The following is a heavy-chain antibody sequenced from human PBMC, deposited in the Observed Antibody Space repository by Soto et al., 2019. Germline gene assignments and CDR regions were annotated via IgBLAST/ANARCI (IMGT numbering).Heavy chain of an antibody. V-gene: IGHV4-39*01. J-gene: IGHJ4*02. CDR3: ARQVVDGTVTGSGSFDY. Sequence: SETLSLTYTVSGGSISTRSYYWGWIRQPPGMGLEWIGSLYYSGTTYYNSSLKSRVTISVDTSENQISLKLSAVTAADTAVFYCARQVVDGTVTGSGSFDYWGQGILVTVSS. CDR1: GGSISTRSYY. CDR2: LYYSGTT. D-gene: IGHD3-10*01.